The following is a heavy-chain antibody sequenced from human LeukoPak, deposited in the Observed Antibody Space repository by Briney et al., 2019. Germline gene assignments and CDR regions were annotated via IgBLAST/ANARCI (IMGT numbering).Heavy chain of an antibody. J-gene: IGHJ4*02. V-gene: IGHV3-30*04. D-gene: IGHD6-13*01. CDR1: GFTFSSYT. CDR2: ISGDASDK. CDR3: ARDGVAAFAY. Sequence: PGGSLRLSCAASGFTFSSYTMHWVRQDPGKGRKWVASISGDASDKYYADSVKGRFTVSRDKSKNTLYLQMNSLRAEDTAVYYCARDGVAAFAYWGQGTLVTVSS.